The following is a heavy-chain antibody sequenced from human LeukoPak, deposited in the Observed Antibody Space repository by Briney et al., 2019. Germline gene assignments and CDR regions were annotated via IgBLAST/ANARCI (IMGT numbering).Heavy chain of an antibody. V-gene: IGHV3-23*01. J-gene: IGHJ4*02. D-gene: IGHD2-15*01. CDR3: AKGAGGVCVNGCYSRVFDC. Sequence: PGGSLRLSCAASGFTFSSYAMSWVRQAPGQGLEWVSIISDSGDSIYYADSVKGRFTISRDNSKNTLYLQINSLRTEDTALYYCAKGAGGVCVNGCYSRVFDCCGQGTLVTVSS. CDR1: GFTFSSYA. CDR2: ISDSGDSI.